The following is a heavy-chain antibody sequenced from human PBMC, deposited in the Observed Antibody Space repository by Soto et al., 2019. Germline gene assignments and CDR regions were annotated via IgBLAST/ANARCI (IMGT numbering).Heavy chain of an antibody. CDR1: GGSISSRGYY. CDR2: IYYSGST. D-gene: IGHD5-12*01. CDR3: ARTLSGYDSFFDY. J-gene: IGHJ4*02. V-gene: IGHV4-39*07. Sequence: PSETLSLTCTVSGGSISSRGYYWGWIRQPPGKGLEWIGYIYYSGSTNYNPSLKSRVTISVDTSKNQFSLKLSSVTAADTAVYYCARTLSGYDSFFDYWGQGTLVTVSS.